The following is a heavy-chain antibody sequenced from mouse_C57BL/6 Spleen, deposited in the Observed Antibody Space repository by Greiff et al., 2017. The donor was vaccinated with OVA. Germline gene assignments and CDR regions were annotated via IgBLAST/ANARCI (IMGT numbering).Heavy chain of an antibody. CDR2: ISNLAYSI. CDR3: ARRGDGYSDWYFDV. Sequence: DVMLVESGGGLVQPGGSLKLSCAASGFTFSDYGMAWVRQAPRKGPEWVAFISNLAYSIYYADTVTGRFTISRENAKNTLYLEMSSLRSEDTAMYYCARRGDGYSDWYFDVWGTGTTVTVSS. V-gene: IGHV5-15*01. CDR1: GFTFSDYG. J-gene: IGHJ1*03. D-gene: IGHD2-3*01.